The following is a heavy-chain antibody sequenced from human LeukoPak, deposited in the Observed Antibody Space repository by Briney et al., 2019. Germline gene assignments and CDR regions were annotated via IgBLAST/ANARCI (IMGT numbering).Heavy chain of an antibody. V-gene: IGHV4-59*08. CDR2: VYNSGST. CDR1: GGSIRSYY. D-gene: IGHD6-13*01. CDR3: ARHSTANVFDV. J-gene: IGHJ3*01. Sequence: SETLSLTCTVSGGSIRSYYWSWIRQPPGKGLEWIGYVYNSGSTNYSPSLKSRVIISVDTSKSQFSLKLRSVTAADTAVYYCARHSTANVFDVWGQGTMVTVSS.